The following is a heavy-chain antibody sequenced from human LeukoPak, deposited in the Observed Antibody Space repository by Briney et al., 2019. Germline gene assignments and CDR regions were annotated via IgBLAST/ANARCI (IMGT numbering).Heavy chain of an antibody. J-gene: IGHJ4*02. CDR2: MYNSGST. CDR1: GGSISGSY. V-gene: IGHV4-59*01. D-gene: IGHD4-17*01. CDR3: ARGIESCGDYGY. Sequence: PSQTLSLTCTVSGGSISGSYWSSVRQPPGKGLEWVSYMYNSGSTNYNPSLKSRVTISIDTSKNQFSLKLSSLTAADTPIYYCARGIESCGDYGYWGQGILVTVSS.